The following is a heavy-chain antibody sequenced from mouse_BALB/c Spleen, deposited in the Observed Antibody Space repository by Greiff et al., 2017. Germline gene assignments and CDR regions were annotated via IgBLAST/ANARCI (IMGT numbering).Heavy chain of an antibody. J-gene: IGHJ3*01. CDR3: ARCDGYYAWFAY. V-gene: IGHV5-6-3*01. CDR2: INSNGGST. D-gene: IGHD2-3*01. Sequence: EVQGVESGGGLVQPGGSLKLSCAASGFTFSSYGMSWVRQTPDKRLELVATINSNGGSTYYPDSVKGRFTISRDNAKNTLYLQMSSLKSEDTAMYYCARCDGYYAWFAYWGQGTLVTVSA. CDR1: GFTFSSYG.